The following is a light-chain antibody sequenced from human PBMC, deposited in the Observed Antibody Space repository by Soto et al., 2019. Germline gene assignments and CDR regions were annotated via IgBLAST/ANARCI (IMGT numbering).Light chain of an antibody. CDR1: SSDVGGYNY. Sequence: QSALTQPASVSGSPGQSITISCTGNSSDVGGYNYVSWYQQHPGKAPKLMIYEVSDRPSGVSNRFSGSKSGNTAPLTISGLQAEDEADYYCSSYASSTVIFGGGTKRPS. V-gene: IGLV2-14*01. CDR2: EVS. J-gene: IGLJ2*01. CDR3: SSYASSTVI.